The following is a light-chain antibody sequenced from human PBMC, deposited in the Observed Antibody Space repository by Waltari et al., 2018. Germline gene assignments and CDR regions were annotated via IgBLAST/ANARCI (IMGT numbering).Light chain of an antibody. Sequence: EGVLTQSPGTLSLSPGERAPLSCRASQSVGKYIVWYQQRPGQAPRLLIYAASTRATGVPDRFSGSGSGTDFSLTISRLEPEDFAVYYCQNHERLPATFGQGTKVEI. J-gene: IGKJ1*01. V-gene: IGKV3-20*01. CDR3: QNHERLPAT. CDR1: QSVGKY. CDR2: AAS.